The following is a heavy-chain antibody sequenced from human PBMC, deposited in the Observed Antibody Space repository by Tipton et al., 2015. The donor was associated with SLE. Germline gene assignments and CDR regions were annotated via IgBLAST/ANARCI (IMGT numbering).Heavy chain of an antibody. CDR1: GGSISSGSYY. Sequence: TLSLTCTVSGGSISSGSYYWSWIRQPAGKGLEWIGYIYTSGSTNYNPSLKSRVTISVDTSKNQFSLKLSSVTAADTAVYYCARDPHSEAAAKDWGQGTLVAVSS. V-gene: IGHV4-61*09. D-gene: IGHD6-13*01. CDR2: IYTSGST. CDR3: ARDPHSEAAAKD. J-gene: IGHJ4*02.